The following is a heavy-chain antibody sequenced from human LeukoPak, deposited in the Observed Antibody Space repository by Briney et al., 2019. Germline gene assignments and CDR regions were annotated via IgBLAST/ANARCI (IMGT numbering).Heavy chain of an antibody. J-gene: IGHJ3*02. D-gene: IGHD2-2*01. V-gene: IGHV4-39*07. CDR3: ARLDGGQLGHCSSTSCNGAFDI. CDR1: GDSISSGPYF. CDR2: IHYTGST. Sequence: SETLSLTCTVSGDSISSGPYFWGWIRQPPGTGLEWIGSIHYTGSTYYKSSLRSRVTMSVDTSKNQFSLMLSSVTAADTAMYYCARLDGGQLGHCSSTSCNGAFDIWGQGAMVTVSS.